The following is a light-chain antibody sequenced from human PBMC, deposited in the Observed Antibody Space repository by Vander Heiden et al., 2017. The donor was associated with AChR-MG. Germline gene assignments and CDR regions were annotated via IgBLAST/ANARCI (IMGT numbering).Light chain of an antibody. V-gene: IGLV1-51*01. J-gene: IGLJ7*01. CDR1: SSNIGDNS. Sequence: QSVLTQPPSVSAAPGQKVTISCSGSSSNIGDNSLCLYQQLPGTAPKLLIYDNDKRPSVSPDRFSGSKSGTSATLGITGLQTGDEADYYCGTWDSSLSAGVFGGGTQLTVL. CDR2: DND. CDR3: GTWDSSLSAGV.